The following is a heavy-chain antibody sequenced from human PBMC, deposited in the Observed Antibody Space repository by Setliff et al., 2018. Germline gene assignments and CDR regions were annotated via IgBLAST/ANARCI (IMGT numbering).Heavy chain of an antibody. Sequence: SATLSLTCTVSGGSINSYYWSWIRQPAGKGLEWIGRIYTSGSTNYNPSLKRRITMSIDTSKNQFSLKLSSVTAADTAVYYCARDAAFGGSSWYYYGMDVWGQGTKVTVSS. V-gene: IGHV4-4*07. J-gene: IGHJ6*02. CDR2: IYTSGST. CDR1: GGSINSYY. D-gene: IGHD6-13*01. CDR3: ARDAAFGGSSWYYYGMDV.